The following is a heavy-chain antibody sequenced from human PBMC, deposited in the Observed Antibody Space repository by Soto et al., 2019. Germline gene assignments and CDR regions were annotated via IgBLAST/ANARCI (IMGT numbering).Heavy chain of an antibody. V-gene: IGHV3-9*01. CDR2: ISWNSGII. J-gene: IGHJ4*02. D-gene: IGHD5-18*01. Sequence: EVQLVESGGGLVQPGRSLRHSCAASGFTFDDYAMHWVRQAPGKGLEWVSGISWNSGIIDYADSVKGRFTISRDNAKNSLYLQMNSLRAEDTALYYCAKGYSYGVLEPLGYWGQGTLVTVSS. CDR3: AKGYSYGVLEPLGY. CDR1: GFTFDDYA.